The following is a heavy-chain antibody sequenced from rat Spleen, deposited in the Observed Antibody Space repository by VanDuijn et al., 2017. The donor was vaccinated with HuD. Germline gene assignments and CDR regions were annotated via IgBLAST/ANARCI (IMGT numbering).Heavy chain of an antibody. CDR3: TTRTIPAPYWYFDF. D-gene: IGHD1-2*01. J-gene: IGHJ1*01. CDR1: GFTFSDYY. CDR2: INPSGGAT. Sequence: EVQLVESGGGLVQPGRSLKLSCAASGFTFSDYYMAWVRQAPTKGLEWVTSINPSGGATYYRDSVKGRFTISRDNAKSTLYLQMDSLRSEDTATYYCTTRTIPAPYWYFDFWGPGTMVTVSS. V-gene: IGHV5-27*01.